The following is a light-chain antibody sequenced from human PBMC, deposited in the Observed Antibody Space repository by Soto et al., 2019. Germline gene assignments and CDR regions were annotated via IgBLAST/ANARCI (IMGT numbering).Light chain of an antibody. Sequence: EIVMTQSPATLSVSPGERATLSCRARQSVSSNLAWYQQKPGQAPRLLISDASTRATGIPARFSGSGSGTEFTLTVSSLQSEDFAVYYCQQYIKWPITFGQGTRLQN. CDR1: QSVSSN. J-gene: IGKJ5*01. V-gene: IGKV3-15*01. CDR3: QQYIKWPIT. CDR2: DAS.